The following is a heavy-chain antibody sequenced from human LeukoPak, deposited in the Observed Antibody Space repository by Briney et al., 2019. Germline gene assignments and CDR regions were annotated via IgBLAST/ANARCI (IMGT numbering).Heavy chain of an antibody. CDR3: ATEGGEWTNFDY. CDR1: GFTFSSTG. Sequence: PGRSLRLSCVASGFTFSSTGLHWVRQAPGKGLEWVAMISPDGTKTFYTDSMKGRLTISRDNSNNTLYLQMNSLRVEDTALYYCATEGGEWTNFDYWGQGTLVIVSS. J-gene: IGHJ4*02. V-gene: IGHV3-30*04. CDR2: ISPDGTKT. D-gene: IGHD3-3*01.